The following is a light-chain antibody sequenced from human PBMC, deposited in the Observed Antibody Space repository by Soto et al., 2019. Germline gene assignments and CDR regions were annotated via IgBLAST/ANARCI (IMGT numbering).Light chain of an antibody. Sequence: DIQMTQSPSTRSASVGDRVTITFRASQSISSWLAWYQQKPGKAPNLLIYDASSLESGVPSRFSGSGSGTEFTLTISSLQPDDFATYYCQQYNSYSRTFGQGTKVDNK. V-gene: IGKV1-5*01. CDR1: QSISSW. CDR3: QQYNSYSRT. J-gene: IGKJ1*01. CDR2: DAS.